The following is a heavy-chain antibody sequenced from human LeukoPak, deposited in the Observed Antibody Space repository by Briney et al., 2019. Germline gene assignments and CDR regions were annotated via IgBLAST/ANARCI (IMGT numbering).Heavy chain of an antibody. Sequence: ASVKVSCKASGYTFTGYYMHWVRQAPGQGLEWMGWINPNSGGTNYAQKFQGRVTMTRDTSISTAYMELSRLRSDDTAVYYCARVEFPKGSYYDSSGYFGYWGQGTLVTVSS. D-gene: IGHD3-22*01. V-gene: IGHV1-2*02. CDR1: GYTFTGYY. CDR3: ARVEFPKGSYYDSSGYFGY. CDR2: INPNSGGT. J-gene: IGHJ4*02.